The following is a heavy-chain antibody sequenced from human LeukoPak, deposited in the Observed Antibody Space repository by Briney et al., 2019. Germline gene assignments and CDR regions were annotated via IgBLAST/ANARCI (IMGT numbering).Heavy chain of an antibody. Sequence: PGGSLRLSCAASGFTFSDHWMAWVRQAPGKGLEWVANINEDGATKNYVDSVKGRFTISRDNSKNTLYLQMNSLRAEDTAVYYCAKGIVVVVAAINWGQGTLVTVSS. J-gene: IGHJ4*02. CDR3: AKGIVVVVAAIN. CDR1: GFTFSDHW. D-gene: IGHD2-15*01. V-gene: IGHV3-7*03. CDR2: INEDGATK.